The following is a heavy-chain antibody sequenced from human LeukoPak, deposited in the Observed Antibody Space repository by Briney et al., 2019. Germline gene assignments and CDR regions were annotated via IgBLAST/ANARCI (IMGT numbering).Heavy chain of an antibody. CDR1: GFTFSGYW. J-gene: IGHJ4*02. CDR3: ARVIYSGWQGELSD. Sequence: GGSLRHSCAASGFTFSGYWMHWVRQAPGKGLVWVSRINSDGSTTSYADSVMGRFTISRDNAKNTLYLQMNSLRAEDTAVYYCARVIYSGWQGELSDWGQGTLVTVSS. CDR2: INSDGSTT. D-gene: IGHD6-19*01. V-gene: IGHV3-74*01.